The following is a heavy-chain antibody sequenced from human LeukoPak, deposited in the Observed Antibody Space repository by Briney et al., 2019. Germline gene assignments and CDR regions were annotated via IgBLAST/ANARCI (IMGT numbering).Heavy chain of an antibody. CDR1: GYTLTGYY. CDR3: ARESFRGSYNWFDP. J-gene: IGHJ5*02. CDR2: INPNSGGT. V-gene: IGHV1-2*02. Sequence: ASVKVSCKASGYTLTGYYMHWVRQAPGQGLEWMGWINPNSGGTNYAQEFQGRVTMTRDTSISTAYMELSRLRSDDTAVYYCARESFRGSYNWFDPWGQGTLVTVSS.